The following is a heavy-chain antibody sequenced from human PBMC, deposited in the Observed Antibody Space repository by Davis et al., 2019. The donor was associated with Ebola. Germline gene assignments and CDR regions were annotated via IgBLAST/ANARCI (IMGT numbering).Heavy chain of an antibody. CDR1: GFTFSSYS. D-gene: IGHD1-26*01. CDR2: ISGSGGST. V-gene: IGHV3-23*01. J-gene: IGHJ4*02. Sequence: PGGSLRLSCAASGFTFSSYSMNWVRQAPGKGLEWVSAISGSGGSTYYADSVKGRFTISRDNSKNTLYLQMNSLRAEDTAVYYCAKDPRTTRLGAIFDYWGQGTLVTVSS. CDR3: AKDPRTTRLGAIFDY.